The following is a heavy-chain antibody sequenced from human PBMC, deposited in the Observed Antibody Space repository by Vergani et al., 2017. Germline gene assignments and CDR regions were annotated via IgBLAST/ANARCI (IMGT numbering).Heavy chain of an antibody. CDR2: IYSGGST. CDR1: GFTVSSNY. J-gene: IGHJ5*02. CDR3: ARDPTTTVYSSGWYMPNWFDP. V-gene: IGHV3-53*02. Sequence: EVQLVETGGGLIQPGGSLRLSCAASGFTVSSNYMSWVRQAPGKGLEWVSVIYSGGSTYYADSVKSRFTISRDNSKNTLYLQMNSLRAEDTAVYYCARDPTTTVYSSGWYMPNWFDPWGQGTLVTVSS. D-gene: IGHD6-19*01.